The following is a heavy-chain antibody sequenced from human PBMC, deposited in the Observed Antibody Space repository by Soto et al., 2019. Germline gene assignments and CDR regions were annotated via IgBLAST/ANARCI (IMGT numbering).Heavy chain of an antibody. CDR1: TFSMYS. CDR3: ARDQGMSYDSRFDP. V-gene: IGHV3-21*06. J-gene: IGHJ5*02. D-gene: IGHD3-10*01. Sequence: EVQVVESGGGLVKPGGSLRLSCTFTFSMYSMNWVRQAPGKGLERVASISSGSAYIKYAESVKGRFTISRDNAKNSQHLQMNSRSGEDPTIYHSARDQGMSYDSRFDPWGQGTLVTVYS. CDR2: ISSGSAYI.